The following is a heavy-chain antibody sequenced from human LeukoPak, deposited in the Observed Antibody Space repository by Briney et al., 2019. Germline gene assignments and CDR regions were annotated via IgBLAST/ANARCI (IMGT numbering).Heavy chain of an antibody. J-gene: IGHJ4*02. CDR3: ARRRDLYSGSYYPFDY. CDR1: GYSFTSYW. CDR2: IYPGDSDA. Sequence: GESLKISCKGSGYSFTSYWIGWVRQMPGKGLKWMGIIYPGDSDARYSPSFQGQVAISADKSISTAYLQWSSLKASDTAMYYCARRRDLYSGSYYPFDYWGQGTLVTVSS. V-gene: IGHV5-51*01. D-gene: IGHD1-26*01.